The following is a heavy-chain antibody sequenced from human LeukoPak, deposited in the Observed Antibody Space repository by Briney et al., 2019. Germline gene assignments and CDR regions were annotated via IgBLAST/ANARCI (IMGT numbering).Heavy chain of an antibody. CDR2: IYYSGSA. V-gene: IGHV4-39*01. CDR1: GGSISSNNFY. Sequence: SETLSLTCSVSGGSISSNNFYWGWIRQPPGKGLDWIGSIYYSGSAYYNPSLKSRVTISVDTSKNQFSLRLSSVTAADTAVYYCASDNRCGGDCYGYWGQGTLVSVSS. J-gene: IGHJ4*02. CDR3: ASDNRCGGDCYGY. D-gene: IGHD2-21*01.